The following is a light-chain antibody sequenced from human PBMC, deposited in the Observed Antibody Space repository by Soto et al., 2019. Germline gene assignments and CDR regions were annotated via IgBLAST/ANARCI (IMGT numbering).Light chain of an antibody. CDR2: DAS. CDR3: QQRSNWPPT. J-gene: IGKJ5*01. Sequence: EIVLTQSPATLSLSPGERATLSCRASQSVSSYLAWYQQTPGQAPRLLIYDASNRATGIPARFSGSGSGTDFTLTISSLEPEDLAVYYCQQRSNWPPTFGQGTRLEIK. CDR1: QSVSSY. V-gene: IGKV3-11*01.